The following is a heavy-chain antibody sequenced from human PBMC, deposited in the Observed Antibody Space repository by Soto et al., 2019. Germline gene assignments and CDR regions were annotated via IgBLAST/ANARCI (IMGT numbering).Heavy chain of an antibody. Sequence: QVQLQESGPGLVKPSQTLSLTCTVSGGSISSGDYYWSWIRQPPGQGLEWIGKIYYSGSTYYNPSLKSRVTISVDTSKNQFSLKRSSVTAADTAVYYCARYSTGTAYGMDVWGQGTTVTVSS. CDR1: GGSISSGDYY. J-gene: IGHJ6*02. CDR3: ARYSTGTAYGMDV. D-gene: IGHD4-17*01. V-gene: IGHV4-30-4*01. CDR2: IYYSGST.